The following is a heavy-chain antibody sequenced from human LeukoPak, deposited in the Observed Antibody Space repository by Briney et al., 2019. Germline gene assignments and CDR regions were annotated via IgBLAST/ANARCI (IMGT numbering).Heavy chain of an antibody. Sequence: PGGSPRLSCAASGFTLSDYYMSWIRQAPGKGLEWVPYISSSGSTIYYADSVKGRFTISRDNAKNSLYLQMNSLRAEDTAVYYCARGQTYYYGSGSLDYRGQGTLVTVSS. D-gene: IGHD3-10*01. CDR1: GFTLSDYY. V-gene: IGHV3-11*01. J-gene: IGHJ4*02. CDR2: ISSSGSTI. CDR3: ARGQTYYYGSGSLDY.